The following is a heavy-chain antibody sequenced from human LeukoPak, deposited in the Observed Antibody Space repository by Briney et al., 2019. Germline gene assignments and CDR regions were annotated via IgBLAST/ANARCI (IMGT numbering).Heavy chain of an antibody. D-gene: IGHD4-23*01. CDR3: ARGSVAGAYYYYGMDV. Sequence: GGSLRLSCAASGFTFSSYSMNWVRQAPGKGLEWVSSISSSSSYIYYADSVKGRFTISRDNAKNSLYLQMNSLRAEDTAVYYCARGSVAGAYYYYGMDVWGQGTTVTVSS. CDR2: ISSSSSYI. J-gene: IGHJ6*02. V-gene: IGHV3-21*01. CDR1: GFTFSSYS.